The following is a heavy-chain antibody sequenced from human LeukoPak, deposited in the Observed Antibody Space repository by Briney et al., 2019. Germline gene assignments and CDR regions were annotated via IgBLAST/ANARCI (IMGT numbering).Heavy chain of an antibody. Sequence: GGSLRLSCAASGFTFSSYGMHWVRQAPGKGLEWVAFIRYDGSNKYYADSVRGRFTISRDNSKNTLYLQMNSLRAEDAAVYYCAKDPLLLWFGEVYYYMDVWGKGTTVTISS. V-gene: IGHV3-30*02. CDR2: IRYDGSNK. CDR3: AKDPLLLWFGEVYYYMDV. CDR1: GFTFSSYG. D-gene: IGHD3-10*01. J-gene: IGHJ6*03.